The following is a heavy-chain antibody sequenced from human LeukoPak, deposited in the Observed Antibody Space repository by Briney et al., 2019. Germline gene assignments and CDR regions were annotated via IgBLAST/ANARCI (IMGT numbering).Heavy chain of an antibody. Sequence: GGSLRLSCAASGFTFSSYWIHWVRQAPGKGLVWVSRINGDGSNTDYADSVKGRFTISRDNDKNTLFLQMNSLRADDTALYYCARDFDAPSNYWGQGTLVTVSS. CDR3: ARDFDAPSNY. D-gene: IGHD3-9*01. CDR1: GFTFSSYW. V-gene: IGHV3-74*01. J-gene: IGHJ4*02. CDR2: INGDGSNT.